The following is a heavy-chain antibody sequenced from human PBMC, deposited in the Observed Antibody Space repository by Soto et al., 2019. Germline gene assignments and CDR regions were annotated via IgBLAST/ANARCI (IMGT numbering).Heavy chain of an antibody. Sequence: SGTLSLTCTFSGGSLSSGDYYWGWVRQPPGKGLEWIGYIYYSGSTYYNPSLKSRVTISVDTSKNQFSLKLSSVTAADTAVYYCARVPLMTTAIRGGMDVWGQGTTVTVSS. J-gene: IGHJ6*02. CDR3: ARVPLMTTAIRGGMDV. CDR1: GGSLSSGDYY. V-gene: IGHV4-30-4*01. D-gene: IGHD4-17*01. CDR2: IYYSGST.